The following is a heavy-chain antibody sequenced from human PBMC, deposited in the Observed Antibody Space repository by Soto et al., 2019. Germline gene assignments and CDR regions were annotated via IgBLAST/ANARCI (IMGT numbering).Heavy chain of an antibody. V-gene: IGHV4-30-4*08. CDR1: GGSISSSSYY. Sequence: PSETLSLTCTVSGGSISSSSYYWGWIRQPPGKGLEWIGYIYYSGSTYYNPSLQSRVTISVDTSKNQFSLKLSSVTAADTAVYYCARVKSSSWDWGYYYYGMDVWGQGTTVTVSS. D-gene: IGHD6-13*01. CDR3: ARVKSSSWDWGYYYYGMDV. CDR2: IYYSGST. J-gene: IGHJ6*02.